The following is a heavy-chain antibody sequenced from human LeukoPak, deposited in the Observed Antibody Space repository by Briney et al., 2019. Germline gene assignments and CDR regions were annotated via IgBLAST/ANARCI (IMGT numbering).Heavy chain of an antibody. J-gene: IGHJ4*02. Sequence: SETLSLTCTVSGGSISSGDRYWSWIRQSPGKGLEWIGYIYSTGNTYYNPSLKSRVIISVDTSKNQFFLELNSVTAADTAVYYCARDSYSYGYGGFDYWGQGILVTVSS. V-gene: IGHV4-30-4*01. CDR1: GGSISSGDRY. CDR2: IYSTGNT. CDR3: ARDSYSYGYGGFDY. D-gene: IGHD5-18*01.